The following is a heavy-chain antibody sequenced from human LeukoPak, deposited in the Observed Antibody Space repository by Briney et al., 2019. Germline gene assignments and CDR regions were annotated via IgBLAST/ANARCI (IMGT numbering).Heavy chain of an antibody. D-gene: IGHD1-26*01. CDR1: GYTFTGYY. CDR2: INPNSGGT. V-gene: IGHV1-2*02. Sequence: ASVKVSCKASGYTFTGYYMHWVRQAPGQGLEWMGWINPNSGGTNYAQKFQGRVTMTRDTSISTAYMELSRLRSDDTAVYYCARDCSSGSCMAAGAFDIWGQGTMVTVSS. CDR3: ARDCSSGSCMAAGAFDI. J-gene: IGHJ3*02.